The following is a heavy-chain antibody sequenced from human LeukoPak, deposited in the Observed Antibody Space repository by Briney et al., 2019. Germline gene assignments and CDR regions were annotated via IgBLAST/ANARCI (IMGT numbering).Heavy chain of an antibody. CDR3: ARADRDGYDNWFDP. D-gene: IGHD5-24*01. Sequence: ASVKVSCKASGYTFTSYGISWVRQAPGQGLDWMGWISAYNGNTNYAQKLQGRVTMTTDTSTSTAYMELRSLRSDDTAVYYCARADRDGYDNWFDPWGQRTLVTVSS. V-gene: IGHV1-18*01. CDR2: ISAYNGNT. J-gene: IGHJ5*02. CDR1: GYTFTSYG.